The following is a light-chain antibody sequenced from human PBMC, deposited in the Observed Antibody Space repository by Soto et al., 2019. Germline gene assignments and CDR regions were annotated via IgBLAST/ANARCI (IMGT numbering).Light chain of an antibody. CDR3: QQYNSYSWT. Sequence: DIQMTQSPSTLSASVGDRVSITCRASESISSWLAWYQQKPGKAPKLLIYDASALESGVPSRFSGDGFGTEFTLTISNLQPDDFASYYCQQYNSYSWTFGQGTKVDIK. CDR2: DAS. V-gene: IGKV1-5*01. CDR1: ESISSW. J-gene: IGKJ1*01.